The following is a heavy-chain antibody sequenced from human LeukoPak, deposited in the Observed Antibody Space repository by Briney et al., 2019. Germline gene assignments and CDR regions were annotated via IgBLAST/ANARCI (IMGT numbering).Heavy chain of an antibody. Sequence: SETLSLTCAVYGGSFSGYYWNWIRQPPGKGLEWIGEINHSGSTNYNPSLKSRVTISVDTSKNQFSLKLSSVTAADTAVYYRAREGPYGSGSYYRPNFDYWGQGTLVTVSS. CDR2: INHSGST. CDR1: GGSFSGYY. V-gene: IGHV4-34*01. D-gene: IGHD3-10*01. CDR3: AREGPYGSGSYYRPNFDY. J-gene: IGHJ4*02.